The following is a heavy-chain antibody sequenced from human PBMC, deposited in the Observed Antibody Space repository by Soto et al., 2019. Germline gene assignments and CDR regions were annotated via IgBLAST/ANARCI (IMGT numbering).Heavy chain of an antibody. Sequence: QVQLVESGGGVVQPGRSLSLSCAASGFTFSSYGMHWVRQAPGKGLEWVAVIWFNGRNKYYADSVKGRFTISRDNSKNRLYLQMSSLRAEDTAVYYCAREKGASRYYFGLDVWGQGTTVTVSS. J-gene: IGHJ6*02. V-gene: IGHV3-33*01. CDR3: AREKGASRYYFGLDV. D-gene: IGHD2-2*01. CDR2: IWFNGRNK. CDR1: GFTFSSYG.